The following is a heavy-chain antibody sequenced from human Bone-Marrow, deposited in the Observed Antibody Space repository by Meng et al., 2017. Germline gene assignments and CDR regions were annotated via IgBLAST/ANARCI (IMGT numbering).Heavy chain of an antibody. V-gene: IGHV4-38-2*02. CDR2: IYQSGST. CDR1: GYSISSGYY. CDR3: ARDRGYYASDI. J-gene: IGHJ3*02. Sequence: GSLRLSCTVSGYSISSGYYCGWMRPPPGKGLEWIGSIYQSGSTYYNPSLRSRLNISVDTSKNQISLRLSSVTAADTALYYCARDRGYYASDIWGQGTMVTVSS. D-gene: IGHD3-22*01.